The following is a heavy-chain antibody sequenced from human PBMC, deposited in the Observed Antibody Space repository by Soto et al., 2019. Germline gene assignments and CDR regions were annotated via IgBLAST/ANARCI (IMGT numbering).Heavy chain of an antibody. Sequence: SVKVSCKASGGTFSSYAISWVRQAPGQGLEWMGGIIPIFGTANYAQKFQGRVTITADESTSTAYMELSSLRSEDTAVYYCAREGWHEYSSSPPQDYYYYGVDLWGQGTTVTVSS. CDR3: AREGWHEYSSSPPQDYYYYGVDL. CDR2: IIPIFGTA. D-gene: IGHD6-6*01. J-gene: IGHJ6*02. V-gene: IGHV1-69*13. CDR1: GGTFSSYA.